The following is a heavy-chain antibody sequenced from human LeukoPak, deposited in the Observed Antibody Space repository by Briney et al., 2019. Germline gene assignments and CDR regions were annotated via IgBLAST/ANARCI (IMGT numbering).Heavy chain of an antibody. CDR1: GYTFTSYY. D-gene: IGHD6-19*01. V-gene: IGHV1-8*03. CDR2: MNPNSGNT. Sequence: ASVKVSCKASGYTFTSYYMHWVRQATGQGLEWMGWMNPNSGNTGYAQKFQGRVTITRNTSISTAYMELSSLRSEDTAVYYCARGHLESRTVAGTNYYYYYMDVWGKGTTVTVSS. J-gene: IGHJ6*03. CDR3: ARGHLESRTVAGTNYYYYYMDV.